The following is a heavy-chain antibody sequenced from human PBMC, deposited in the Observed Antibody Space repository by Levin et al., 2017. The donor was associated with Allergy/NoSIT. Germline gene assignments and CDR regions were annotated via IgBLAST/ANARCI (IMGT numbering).Heavy chain of an antibody. CDR3: AKDPGGYDKSWYFDL. CDR1: GFTFSSYA. V-gene: IGHV3-23*01. J-gene: IGHJ2*01. D-gene: IGHD5-12*01. Sequence: ETLSLTCAASGFTFSSYAMSWVRQAPGKGLEWVSAISGSGGSTYYADSVKGRFTISRDNSKNTLYLQMNSLRAEDTAVYYCAKDPGGYDKSWYFDLWGRGTLVTVSS. CDR2: ISGSGGST.